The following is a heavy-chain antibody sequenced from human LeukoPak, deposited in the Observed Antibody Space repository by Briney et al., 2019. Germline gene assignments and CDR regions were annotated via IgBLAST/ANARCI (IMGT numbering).Heavy chain of an antibody. CDR2: FSGSGGNT. J-gene: IGHJ4*02. CDR1: GLTFSSYA. CDR3: AKSGLNRFDY. V-gene: IGHV3-23*01. Sequence: GGSLRLFCAASGLTFSSYAMSWVRRAPGEGLEWVSTFSGSGGNTYYADSVKGRFTISRDNSKNTLYLQMNSLRAEDTAVYYCAKSGLNRFDYWGQGTLVTVSS. D-gene: IGHD2-15*01.